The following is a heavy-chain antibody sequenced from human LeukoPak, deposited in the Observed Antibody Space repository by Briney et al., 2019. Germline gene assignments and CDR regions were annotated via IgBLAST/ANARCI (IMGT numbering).Heavy chain of an antibody. CDR1: GFTVSTSH. CDR2: IKSKTDGGTT. J-gene: IGHJ4*02. D-gene: IGHD2-2*01. CDR3: WRGPSAEYSRDY. Sequence: GGSLRLSCAASGFTVSTSHMMWIRQAPGKGLEWAGRIKSKTDGGTTDYAAPVKGRFTISRDDSKNTLYLQMNSLKTEDTAVYYCWRGPSAEYSRDYWGQGTLVTVSS. V-gene: IGHV3-15*01.